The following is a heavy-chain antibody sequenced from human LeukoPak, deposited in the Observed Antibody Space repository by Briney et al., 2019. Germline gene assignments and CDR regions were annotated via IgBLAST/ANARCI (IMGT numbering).Heavy chain of an antibody. CDR1: GFTFSSYS. Sequence: GGSLRLSCAASGFTFSSYSVNWVRQAPGKGLEWVSSISSSSSYIYYADSVKGRFTISRDNAKNSLYLQMNSLRAEDTAVYYCARDGDDVANWFDPWGQGTLVTVSS. CDR2: ISSSSSYI. CDR3: ARDGDDVANWFDP. V-gene: IGHV3-21*01. J-gene: IGHJ5*02. D-gene: IGHD7-27*01.